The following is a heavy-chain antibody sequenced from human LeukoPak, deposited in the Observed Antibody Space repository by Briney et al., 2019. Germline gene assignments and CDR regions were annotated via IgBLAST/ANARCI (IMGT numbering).Heavy chain of an antibody. D-gene: IGHD5-24*01. J-gene: IGHJ3*02. Sequence: GGSLRLSCAASGFTFSSYAMSWVLQAPGRGLEWVSAISGSGGGTYYADSVKGRFTISRDNSKNTLYLQMNSLRAEDTAVYYCAKTLHLETPDAFDMWGQGTMVTVSS. CDR3: AKTLHLETPDAFDM. V-gene: IGHV3-23*01. CDR1: GFTFSSYA. CDR2: ISGSGGGT.